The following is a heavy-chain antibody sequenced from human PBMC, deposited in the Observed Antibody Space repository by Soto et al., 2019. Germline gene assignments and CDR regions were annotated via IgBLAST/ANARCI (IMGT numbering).Heavy chain of an antibody. CDR3: ARDPDDSSGYSADY. Sequence: VASVKVSCKASGGTFSSYAISWVRQAPGQGLEWMGGIVPIFGTANYAQKFQGRVTITADESTSTAYMELSGLRSEDTAVYYCARDPDDSSGYSADYWGQGTLVTVSS. CDR1: GGTFSSYA. CDR2: IVPIFGTA. D-gene: IGHD3-22*01. V-gene: IGHV1-69*13. J-gene: IGHJ4*02.